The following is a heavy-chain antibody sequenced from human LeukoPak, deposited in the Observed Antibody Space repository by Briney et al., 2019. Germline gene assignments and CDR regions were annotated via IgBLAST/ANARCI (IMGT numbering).Heavy chain of an antibody. J-gene: IGHJ2*01. CDR2: IYYSGST. CDR3: ARDRGRKYQLQYWYFDL. CDR1: GGSISNYW. V-gene: IGHV4-59*06. D-gene: IGHD2-2*01. Sequence: PSETLSLTCTVSGGSISNYWWSWIRQPPGKGLEWIGYIYYSGSTYYNPSLKSRVTISVDTSKNQFSLKLSSVTAADTAVYYCARDRGRKYQLQYWYFDLWGRGTLVTVSS.